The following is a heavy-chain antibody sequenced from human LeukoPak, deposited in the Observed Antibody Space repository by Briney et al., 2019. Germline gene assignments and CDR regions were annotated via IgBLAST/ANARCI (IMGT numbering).Heavy chain of an antibody. CDR1: GLTFSSYA. Sequence: GGSLKLSCDASGLTFSSYAMSWVRQAPGKGLEWVSAISGSGGSTYYADSVKGRFTISRDFSKNTVFLHMNSLRAEDTAMYYCARGDDSGYYDYFDYWGQGALVTVSS. V-gene: IGHV3-23*01. J-gene: IGHJ4*02. CDR2: ISGSGGST. D-gene: IGHD3-22*01. CDR3: ARGDDSGYYDYFDY.